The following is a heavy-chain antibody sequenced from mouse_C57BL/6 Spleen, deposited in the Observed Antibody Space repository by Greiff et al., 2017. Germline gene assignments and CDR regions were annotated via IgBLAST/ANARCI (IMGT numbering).Heavy chain of an antibody. Sequence: EVQLQQSGPGLVKPSQSLSLTCSVTGYSITSGYYLNWIRQFPGNKLEWIGYISYDGSNNYNPSLKKRISITRDTSKNQFFLKLNTVTTEDTATYCCARRSRLRRGAMDDWGQGTSVTVSS. J-gene: IGHJ4*01. D-gene: IGHD2-2*01. CDR1: GYSITSGYY. CDR3: ARRSRLRRGAMDD. CDR2: ISYDGSN. V-gene: IGHV3-6*01.